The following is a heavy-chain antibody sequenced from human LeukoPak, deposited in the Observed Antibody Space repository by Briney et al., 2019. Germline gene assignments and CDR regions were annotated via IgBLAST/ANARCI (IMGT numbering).Heavy chain of an antibody. D-gene: IGHD4-17*01. CDR3: TRHGTTGDY. CDR2: IRSKANSYAT. Sequence: GGSLRLSWAASGFTFSGSAMHWVRQASGKGLEWVGRIRSKANSYATAYAASVKGRFTISRDDSKNTAYLQMNSLKTEDTAVYYCTRHGTTGDYWGQGTLVTVSS. V-gene: IGHV3-73*01. J-gene: IGHJ4*02. CDR1: GFTFSGSA.